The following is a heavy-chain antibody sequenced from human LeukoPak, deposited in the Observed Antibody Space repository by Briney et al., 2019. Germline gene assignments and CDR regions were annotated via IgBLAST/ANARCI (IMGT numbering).Heavy chain of an antibody. CDR2: IWYDGSNK. Sequence: PGGSLRLSCEASGFTFCTFAMHWVRQAPGEGLEWLAIIWYDGSNKHYSDSVKGRFTISRDNSKSSLYLQMNSLRAEDTAVYYCRGTYYYGSGIDGDYFDYWGQGTLVTVSS. V-gene: IGHV3-33*01. CDR1: GFTFCTFA. J-gene: IGHJ4*02. D-gene: IGHD3-10*01. CDR3: RGTYYYGSGIDGDYFDY.